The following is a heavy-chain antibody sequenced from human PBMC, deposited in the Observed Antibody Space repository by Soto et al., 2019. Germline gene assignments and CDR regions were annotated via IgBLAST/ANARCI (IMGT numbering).Heavy chain of an antibody. J-gene: IGHJ3*02. CDR3: ARVWGGAFDI. D-gene: IGHD3-10*01. CDR2: IYYSGST. CDR1: GGSISSYY. Sequence: SQTPSLTSTVSGGSISSYYWSWIRQPPGKGLEWIGYIYYSGSTNYNPSLKSRVTISVDTSKNQFSLKLSSVTAADTAVYYCARVWGGAFDIWGQGTMVTVSS. V-gene: IGHV4-59*01.